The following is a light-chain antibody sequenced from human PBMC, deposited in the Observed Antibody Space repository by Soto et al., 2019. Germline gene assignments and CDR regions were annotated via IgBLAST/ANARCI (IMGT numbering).Light chain of an antibody. Sequence: QSALTQPASVSGSPGQSITISCIGTSSNVGGFSYVSWYQQHPGKAPKLMIYDVSNRPSGVSNRFSGSMSGNTASLTISGLQAEDEADYYCSSYTSSTTLGVFGGGTKLTVL. CDR3: SSYTSSTTLGV. J-gene: IGLJ3*02. V-gene: IGLV2-14*01. CDR2: DVS. CDR1: SSNVGGFSY.